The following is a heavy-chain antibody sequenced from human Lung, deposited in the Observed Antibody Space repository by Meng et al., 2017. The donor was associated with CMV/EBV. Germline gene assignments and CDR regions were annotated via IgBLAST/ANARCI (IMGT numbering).Heavy chain of an antibody. V-gene: IGHV3-73*01. CDR1: GFTFSGSA. CDR2: IRSKANSYAT. Sequence: GGSLRLXCAASGFTFSGSAMHWVRQASGKGLEWVGRIRSKANSYATAYAASVKGRFTISRDDSKNTAYLQMNSLKTEDTAVYYCTRHEREYYYGSSGTPYHYYYGMDVWGQGTTVXVSS. CDR3: TRHEREYYYGSSGTPYHYYYGMDV. J-gene: IGHJ6*02. D-gene: IGHD3-22*01.